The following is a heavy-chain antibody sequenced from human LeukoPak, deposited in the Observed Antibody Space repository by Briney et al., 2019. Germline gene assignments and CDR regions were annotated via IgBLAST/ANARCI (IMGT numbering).Heavy chain of an antibody. CDR2: INPINGGT. V-gene: IGHV1-2*02. CDR1: GYTFTSYD. Sequence: ASVKVSCKASGYTFTSYDINWVRQAPGQGLEWMGWINPINGGTRYAQKFQGRVTMTRDTSISTAYMDLSSLRSDDAAVYYCLRFRVGTTTLEKDDYWGQGTLVTVSS. J-gene: IGHJ4*02. D-gene: IGHD1-26*01. CDR3: LRFRVGTTTLEKDDY.